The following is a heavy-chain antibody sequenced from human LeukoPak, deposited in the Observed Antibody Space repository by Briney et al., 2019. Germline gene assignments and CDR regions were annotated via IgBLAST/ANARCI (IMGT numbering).Heavy chain of an antibody. V-gene: IGHV3-15*01. CDR3: TTVYSDSSGYYFNYCDY. J-gene: IGHJ4*02. CDR1: GFTLSNAW. D-gene: IGHD3-22*01. Sequence: KSGGSLRLSCRASGFTLSNAWMSWVRQAPGKGLEWVGRIKSKTDGETTDYAAPVKGRFTISRDDSKNTLYLQMNSLKTEDTAVYYCTTVYSDSSGYYFNYCDYWGQGTLVTVST. CDR2: IKSKTDGETT.